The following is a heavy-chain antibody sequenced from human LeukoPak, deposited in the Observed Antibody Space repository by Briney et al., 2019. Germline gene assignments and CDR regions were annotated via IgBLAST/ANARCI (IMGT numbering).Heavy chain of an antibody. CDR3: ARLVIVGATSSLDS. J-gene: IGHJ4*02. CDR1: GFTFSDYT. CDR2: IGTSSTSVT. V-gene: IGHV3-48*01. D-gene: IGHD1-26*01. Sequence: GGSLRLSCAASGFTFSDYTMNWVRQAPGKGLEWVPYIGTSSTSVTSYADSVKGRFTISRDNANNSLYLQMNSLRAEDTAVYYCARLVIVGATSSLDSWGQGTLVTVSS.